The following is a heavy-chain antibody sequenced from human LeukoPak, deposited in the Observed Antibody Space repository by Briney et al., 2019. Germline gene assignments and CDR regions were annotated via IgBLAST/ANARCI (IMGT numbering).Heavy chain of an antibody. CDR3: ARGGAMVYWFDP. V-gene: IGHV1-2*04. D-gene: IGHD5-18*01. CDR1: GYTFTGYY. Sequence: ASVKVSCKASGYTFTGYYMHWVRQAPGQGLEWMGWINPNSGGTNYAQKFQGWVTMTRDTSISTAYMELSRLRSGDTAVYYCARGGAMVYWFDPWGQGTLVTVSS. CDR2: INPNSGGT. J-gene: IGHJ5*02.